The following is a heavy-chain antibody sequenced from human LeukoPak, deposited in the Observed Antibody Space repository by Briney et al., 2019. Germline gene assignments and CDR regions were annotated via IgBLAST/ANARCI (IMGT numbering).Heavy chain of an antibody. CDR3: ARVATVAVFDY. J-gene: IGHJ4*02. V-gene: IGHV1-69*06. D-gene: IGHD6-19*01. Sequence: GASVKLSCKASGGTFSSYAISWVRQAPGQGLEWMGGIIPIFGTANYAQKFQGRVTITADKSTSTAYMELSSLKSEDTAVYYCARVATVAVFDYWGQGTLVTVSS. CDR1: GGTFSSYA. CDR2: IIPIFGTA.